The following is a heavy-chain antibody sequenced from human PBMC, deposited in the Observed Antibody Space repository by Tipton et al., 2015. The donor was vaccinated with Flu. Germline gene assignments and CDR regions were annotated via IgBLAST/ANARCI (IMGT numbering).Heavy chain of an antibody. CDR1: DYSISSGYY. V-gene: IGHV4-38-2*01. CDR3: ARQGVSTMGPDWFDP. CDR2: IYHSGTT. J-gene: IGHJ5*02. Sequence: TLSLTCAVSDYSISSGYYWAWVRQPPGKGPELIATIYHSGTTYYNPSLKSRVTISVDTCKNQFSLRLSLVTAADTAPFYCARQGVSTMGPDWFDPWGQGTLVTVSS. D-gene: IGHD3-10*01.